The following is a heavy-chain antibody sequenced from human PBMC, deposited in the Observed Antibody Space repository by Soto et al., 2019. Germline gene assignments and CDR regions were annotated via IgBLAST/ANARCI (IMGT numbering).Heavy chain of an antibody. Sequence: EVQLVESGGGLVKPGGSLRLSCAASGFTFSNAWMSWVRQAPGKGLEWVGRIKSKTDGGTTDYAAPVKGRFTISRDDSTITLYLQRNSLKTEDTAVYYCTPFCDDILTGWSDAFDIWGQGTMVTVSS. J-gene: IGHJ3*02. CDR2: IKSKTDGGTT. CDR1: GFTFSNAW. CDR3: TPFCDDILTGWSDAFDI. V-gene: IGHV3-15*01. D-gene: IGHD3-9*01.